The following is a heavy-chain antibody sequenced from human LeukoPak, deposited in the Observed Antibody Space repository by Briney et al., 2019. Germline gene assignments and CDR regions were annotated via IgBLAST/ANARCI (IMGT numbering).Heavy chain of an antibody. CDR1: GGTFSSYA. CDR2: IIPIFGTA. V-gene: IGHV1-69*13. CDR3: ARDRELGSSSSRYYYYYYTDV. Sequence: ASVKVSCKASGGTFSSYAISWVRQAPGQGLEWMGGIIPIFGTANYAQKFRGRVTITADESTSTAYMELSSLRSEDTAVYYCARDRELGSSSSRYYYYYYTDVWGKGTTVTVSS. D-gene: IGHD6-6*01. J-gene: IGHJ6*03.